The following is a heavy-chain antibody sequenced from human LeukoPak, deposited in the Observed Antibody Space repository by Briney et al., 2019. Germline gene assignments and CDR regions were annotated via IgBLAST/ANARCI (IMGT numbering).Heavy chain of an antibody. CDR2: ISSSTSSI. CDR1: GFTFSDYS. J-gene: IGHJ4*02. V-gene: IGHV3-21*01. Sequence: GGSLRLSCAASGFTFSDYSMNWVRQAPGKGLEWVSSISSSTSSIYYADSVKGRFTISRDNAKNSLYLQMNSLRTEDTAVYYCARAPTYYDSADLDYWGQGTLVTVSS. D-gene: IGHD3-22*01. CDR3: ARAPTYYDSADLDY.